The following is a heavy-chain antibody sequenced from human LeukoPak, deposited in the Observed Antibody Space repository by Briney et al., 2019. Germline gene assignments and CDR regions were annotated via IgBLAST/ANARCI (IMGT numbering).Heavy chain of an antibody. J-gene: IGHJ6*02. V-gene: IGHV4-34*01. CDR1: GGSFSGYY. CDR2: INHSGST. Sequence: SETLSLTCAVYGGSFSGYYWSWIRQPPGKGLEWIGEINHSGSTNYNPSLKSRVTISVDTSKNQFSLKLSSVTAADTAVYYCARYHSVYYYGMDVWGQGTTVTVSS. CDR3: ARYHSVYYYGMDV. D-gene: IGHD1-14*01.